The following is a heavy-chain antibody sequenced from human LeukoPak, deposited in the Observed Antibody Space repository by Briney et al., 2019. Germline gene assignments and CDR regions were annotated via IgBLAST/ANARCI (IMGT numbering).Heavy chain of an antibody. D-gene: IGHD2-2*01. Sequence: GGSLRLSCAASGFTFSSYAMHWVRQAPGKGLEWVAVISYDGSNKYYADSVKGRFTISRDNSKNTLYLQMNSLRAEDTAVYYCASEYCSSTSCFDWGQGTLVTVSS. J-gene: IGHJ4*02. CDR1: GFTFSSYA. CDR3: ASEYCSSTSCFD. CDR2: ISYDGSNK. V-gene: IGHV3-30-3*01.